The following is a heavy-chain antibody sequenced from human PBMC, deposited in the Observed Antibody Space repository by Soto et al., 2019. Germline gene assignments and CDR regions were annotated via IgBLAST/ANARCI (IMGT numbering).Heavy chain of an antibody. CDR1: GYTFTSYG. V-gene: IGHV1-18*01. D-gene: IGHD3-9*01. CDR3: ARVPQGNYDIFYYGMDV. CDR2: ISAYNGNT. J-gene: IGHJ6*02. Sequence: GASVKVSCKASGYTFTSYGISWVRQAPGQGLEWMGWISAYNGNTNYAQKLQGRVTMTTDTSTSTAYMELRSLRSDDTAVYYCARVPQGNYDIFYYGMDVWGQGTTVTVSS.